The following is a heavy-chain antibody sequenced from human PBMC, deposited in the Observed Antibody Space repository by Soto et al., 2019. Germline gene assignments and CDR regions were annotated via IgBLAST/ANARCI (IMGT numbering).Heavy chain of an antibody. D-gene: IGHD6-19*01. CDR2: IYWDDDK. V-gene: IGHV2-5*02. Sequence: QITLKESGPTLVKPTQTLTLTCTFSGFSLSTSGVGVGWIRQPPGKALEWLALIYWDDDKRYSPSLKSRLTITKDTPKNQVVLTMTNMDPVDTATYYCAHRLGGIGVAGTFDYWGQGTLVTVSS. CDR1: GFSLSTSGVG. J-gene: IGHJ4*02. CDR3: AHRLGGIGVAGTFDY.